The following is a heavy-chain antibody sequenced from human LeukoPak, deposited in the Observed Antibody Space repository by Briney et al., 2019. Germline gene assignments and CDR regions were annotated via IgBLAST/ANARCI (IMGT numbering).Heavy chain of an antibody. J-gene: IGHJ1*01. V-gene: IGHV3-7*01. CDR2: IKQDGSEK. Sequence: PGGSLRLSCAASGFTFSSYWMSWVRQAPGKGLEWVANIKQDGSEKYYVDSVKGRFTISRDNAKNSLYLQMNSLRAEDTAVYYCAILPLYSSGWYYFQHWGQGTLVTVSS. CDR3: AILPLYSSGWYYFQH. CDR1: GFTFSSYW. D-gene: IGHD6-19*01.